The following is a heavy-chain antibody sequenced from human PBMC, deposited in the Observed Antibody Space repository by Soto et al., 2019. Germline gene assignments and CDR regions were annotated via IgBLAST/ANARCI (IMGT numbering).Heavy chain of an antibody. D-gene: IGHD3-22*01. CDR2: INHSGST. CDR1: GGSFSGYY. J-gene: IGHJ4*02. Sequence: QVQLQQWGAGLLKPSETLSLTCAVYGGSFSGYYWSWIRQPPGKGLEWIGEINHSGSTNYNPSLKSRVTISVDTSKNQFSLKLSSVTAADTAVYYCADRRVYYFDYWGQGTLVTVSS. CDR3: ADRRVYYFDY. V-gene: IGHV4-34*01.